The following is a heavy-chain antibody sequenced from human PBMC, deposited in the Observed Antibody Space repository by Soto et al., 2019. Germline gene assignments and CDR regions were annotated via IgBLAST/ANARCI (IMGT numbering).Heavy chain of an antibody. D-gene: IGHD3-10*01. CDR3: TAPRDEYGSGVSWFTYGMGI. Sequence: GGSLRLSCLASGFTFSDYAMTWVRHVPGRGLEWVASLDGAGGSTYYADSVRGRFTISRDNSQNTLFLQMKRLTVDDTAIYYCTAPRDEYGSGVSWFTYGMGIWGQGTTVTVSS. J-gene: IGHJ6*02. CDR1: GFTFSDYA. V-gene: IGHV3-23*01. CDR2: LDGAGGST.